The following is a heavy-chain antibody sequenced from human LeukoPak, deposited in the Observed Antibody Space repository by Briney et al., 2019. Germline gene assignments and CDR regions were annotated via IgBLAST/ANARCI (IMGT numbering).Heavy chain of an antibody. Sequence: SETLSLTCAVYGGSFSGYDWSWIRQPPGKGLEWIGEINHSGSTNYNPSLKSRVTISVDTSKNQFSLKLSSVTAADTAVYYCARDSARRESSSRYYYYGMDVWGQGTTVTASS. CDR2: INHSGST. J-gene: IGHJ6*02. CDR3: ARDSARRESSSRYYYYGMDV. D-gene: IGHD6-6*01. CDR1: GGSFSGYD. V-gene: IGHV4-34*01.